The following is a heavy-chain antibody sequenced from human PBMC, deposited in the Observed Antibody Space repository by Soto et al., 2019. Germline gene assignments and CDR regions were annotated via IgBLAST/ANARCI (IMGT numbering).Heavy chain of an antibody. CDR3: ARGSRITIFGVVINAYYYYYMDV. Sequence: ASVKVSCKASGYTFTSYDISWVRQATGQGLEWMGWMNPNSGNTGYAQKFQGRVTMTRNTSISTAYMELSSLRSEDTAVYYCARGSRITIFGVVINAYYYYYMDVWGKGTTVTVSS. J-gene: IGHJ6*03. V-gene: IGHV1-8*01. CDR1: GYTFTSYD. D-gene: IGHD3-3*01. CDR2: MNPNSGNT.